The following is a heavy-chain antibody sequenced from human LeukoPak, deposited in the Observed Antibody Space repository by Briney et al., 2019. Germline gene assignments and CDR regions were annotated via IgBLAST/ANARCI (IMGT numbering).Heavy chain of an antibody. V-gene: IGHV4-38-2*01. CDR2: IYHSGST. CDR1: GFSISSGYY. D-gene: IGHD5-24*01. J-gene: IGHJ4*02. Sequence: PSETLSLTCAVSGFSISSGYYWGWIRQPPGKGLEWIGSIYHSGSTYYNPSLKSRVTISVDTSKNQFSLKLSSVTAADTAVYYCARGGPVEMALFDYWGQGTLVTVSS. CDR3: ARGGPVEMALFDY.